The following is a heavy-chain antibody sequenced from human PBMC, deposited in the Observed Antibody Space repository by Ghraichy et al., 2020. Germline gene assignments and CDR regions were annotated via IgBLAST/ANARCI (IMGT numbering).Heavy chain of an antibody. D-gene: IGHD2-2*01. CDR2: IKNDGSRQ. Sequence: GGSLRLSCTASGFTFNSYWMHWVRQPPGKGLEWVATIKNDGSRQLYVDSVKGRFTISRDNPTNSMYLQMNSLRGDDTALYYCAKDLHWYQVDYWGQGTLVTFSS. CDR1: GFTFNSYW. J-gene: IGHJ4*02. V-gene: IGHV3-7*01. CDR3: AKDLHWYQVDY.